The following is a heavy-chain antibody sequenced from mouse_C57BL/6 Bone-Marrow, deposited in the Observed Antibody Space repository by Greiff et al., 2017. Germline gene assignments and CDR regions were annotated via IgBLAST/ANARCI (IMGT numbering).Heavy chain of an antibody. Sequence: QVQLQQSGAELARPGASVKLSCKASGYTFTSYGISWVKQRTGQGLEWIGEIYPRSGNTYYNEKFKGKATLTADKSSSTAYMELRSLASEDSAVYFCARGITTVVGGYFDVWGTGTTVTVSS. CDR1: GYTFTSYG. J-gene: IGHJ1*03. CDR3: ARGITTVVGGYFDV. CDR2: IYPRSGNT. D-gene: IGHD1-1*01. V-gene: IGHV1-81*01.